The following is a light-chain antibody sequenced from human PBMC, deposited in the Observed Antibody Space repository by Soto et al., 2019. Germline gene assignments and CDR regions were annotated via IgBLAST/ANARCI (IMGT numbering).Light chain of an antibody. Sequence: QSALTQPASVSGSPGQSITISCTGTSSDVGSYNLVSWYQQHPGKAPKLMIYEDSKRPSGVSKRFSGSKSGNTASLTICGLQAEDEADYYCCSYGGSSSYVVFGGGTKLNVL. CDR2: EDS. CDR1: SSDVGSYNL. V-gene: IGLV2-23*01. CDR3: CSYGGSSSYVV. J-gene: IGLJ2*01.